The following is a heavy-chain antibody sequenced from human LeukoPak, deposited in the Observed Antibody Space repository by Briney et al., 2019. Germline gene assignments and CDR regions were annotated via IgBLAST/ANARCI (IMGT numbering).Heavy chain of an antibody. CDR2: IYYSGST. Sequence: SETLSLTCTVSGGSISSGDYYWSWIRQPPGKGLEWIGYIYYSGSTYYNPSLKSRVTISVDTSKNQFSLKLSSVTAADMAVYYCARDIAAAGTVGGDWFDPWGQGTLVTVSS. J-gene: IGHJ5*02. CDR1: GGSISSGDYY. D-gene: IGHD6-13*01. CDR3: ARDIAAAGTVGGDWFDP. V-gene: IGHV4-30-4*01.